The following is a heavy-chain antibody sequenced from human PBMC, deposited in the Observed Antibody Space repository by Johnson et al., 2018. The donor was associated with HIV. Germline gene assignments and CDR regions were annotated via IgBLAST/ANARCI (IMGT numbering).Heavy chain of an antibody. V-gene: IGHV3-13*01. CDR2: MGTAGDR. CDR1: GFTFSNSD. CDR3: ARGYCSGGSCYSGRGFDI. J-gene: IGHJ3*02. Sequence: VQLVESGGGVVQPGGSLTLSCAASGFTFSNSDMHWVRQPTGQGLEWVSGMGTAGDRHYADSVNGRFTVSRENAKNSLHLQMNNLRAGDTAVYYCARGYCSGGSCYSGRGFDIWGQGTMVTVSS. D-gene: IGHD2-15*01.